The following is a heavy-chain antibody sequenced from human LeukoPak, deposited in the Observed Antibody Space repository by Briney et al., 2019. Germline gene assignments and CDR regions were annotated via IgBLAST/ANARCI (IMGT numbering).Heavy chain of an antibody. J-gene: IGHJ4*02. D-gene: IGHD3-22*01. Sequence: PSETLSLTCCVSGGSLSSYHWSWIRQPPGKGLGWIGYIYYSGSPNYNPSLKSRLTISVDTSKRQFSLKLSSVTAGDTAVYYCARWGWAGYYDSSGYSYFDYWGQGTLVTVSS. CDR1: GGSLSSYH. CDR2: IYYSGSP. V-gene: IGHV4-59*08. CDR3: ARWGWAGYYDSSGYSYFDY.